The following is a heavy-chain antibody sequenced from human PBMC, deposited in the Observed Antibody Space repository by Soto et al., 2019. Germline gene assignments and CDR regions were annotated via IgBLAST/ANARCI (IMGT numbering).Heavy chain of an antibody. Sequence: QVQLQESGPGLVKPSQTLSLTCTVSGGSISSGGYYWSWIRQHPGKGLEWIGYIYYSGSTYYNPYLTSRVTISVDTSKNQFSLKLSSVTAADTAVYYCARGVGYCSGGSCYSGPDAFDIWGQGTMVTVSS. J-gene: IGHJ3*02. CDR1: GGSISSGGYY. CDR2: IYYSGST. CDR3: ARGVGYCSGGSCYSGPDAFDI. V-gene: IGHV4-31*03. D-gene: IGHD2-15*01.